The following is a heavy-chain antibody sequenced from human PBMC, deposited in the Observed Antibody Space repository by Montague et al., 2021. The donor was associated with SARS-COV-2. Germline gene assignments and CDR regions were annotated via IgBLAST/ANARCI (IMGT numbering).Heavy chain of an antibody. CDR2: IYYTGST. CDR1: GGSISLYY. Sequence: SESLSLTYTVSGGSISLYYWSWIRQPPGKGLEWIGNIYYTGSTNYNSSLKSRSTIPVDTSENQFSLKLTSVTPADTAVYYCARVGWELRVGDYYFDYGGQGTLVTVSS. V-gene: IGHV4-59*01. D-gene: IGHD1-26*01. J-gene: IGHJ4*02. CDR3: ARVGWELRVGDYYFDY.